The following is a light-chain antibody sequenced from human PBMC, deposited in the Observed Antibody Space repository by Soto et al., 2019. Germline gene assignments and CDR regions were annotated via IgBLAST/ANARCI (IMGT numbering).Light chain of an antibody. CDR2: DVT. CDR1: SSDVGDYNY. J-gene: IGLJ1*01. Sequence: QSALTQPASVSGSPGQSITISCTGTSSDVGDYNYVCWYQKHPGKAPKLMIYDVTYRPSGVSNRFSGSKSGNTASLTISGLQAEDEADYYCSSYRSSTTPFVFGTGTKVTVL. V-gene: IGLV2-14*01. CDR3: SSYRSSTTPFV.